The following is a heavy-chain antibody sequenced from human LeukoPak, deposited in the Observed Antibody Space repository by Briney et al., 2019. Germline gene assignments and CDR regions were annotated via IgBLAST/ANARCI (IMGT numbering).Heavy chain of an antibody. V-gene: IGHV3-66*01. CDR2: FYSGGST. D-gene: IGHD3-9*01. Sequence: GGSLRLSCAPSEFTVSSNYMSWVRQAPGKGLEWVSVFYSGGSTYYADSVKGRFTISRDNSKNTLYLQMNSLRAEDTAVYFCARAHRISGYFDWLPFDFWGQGTLLTVSS. CDR1: EFTVSSNY. J-gene: IGHJ4*02. CDR3: ARAHRISGYFDWLPFDF.